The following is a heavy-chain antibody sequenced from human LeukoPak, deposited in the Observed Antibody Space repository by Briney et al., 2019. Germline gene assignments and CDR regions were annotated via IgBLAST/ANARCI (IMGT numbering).Heavy chain of an antibody. J-gene: IGHJ4*02. V-gene: IGHV4-39*01. CDR2: IYYTGNT. CDR3: ARQTGSGLFTLP. D-gene: IGHD3/OR15-3a*01. CDR1: GVSISSSNSY. Sequence: SETLSLTCTVSGVSISSSNSYWGWLRQPPGKGLEWIGSIYYTGNTYYNASLKSRVTISIDTSKNQISLRLTSVTATDTAMYYCARQTGSGLFTLPGGQGTLVTVSS.